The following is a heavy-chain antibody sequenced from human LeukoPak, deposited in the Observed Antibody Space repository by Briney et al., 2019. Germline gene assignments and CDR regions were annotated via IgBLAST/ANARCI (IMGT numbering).Heavy chain of an antibody. J-gene: IGHJ4*02. CDR2: ISYDGSIK. CDR3: ARDSGYDNGVDY. V-gene: IGHV3-30-3*01. CDR1: GFTLSSYA. Sequence: GRSARLSCAASGFTLSSYAMHWVRQAPGKGLEWVAVISYDGSIKYYADSVKGRFTISRDNSKNTLYLQMNSLRAEDTAVYYCARDSGYDNGVDYWGQGTLVTVSS. D-gene: IGHD5-12*01.